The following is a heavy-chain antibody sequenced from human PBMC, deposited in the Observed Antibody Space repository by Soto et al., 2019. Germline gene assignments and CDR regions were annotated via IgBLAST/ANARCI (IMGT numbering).Heavy chain of an antibody. D-gene: IGHD2-2*01. V-gene: IGHV3-23*01. CDR1: GFTFSSYA. Sequence: EVQLLESGGGLVQPGGSLRLSCAASGFTFSSYAMSWVRQAPGKGLEWVSGISGSGGSTYYADSVKGRFTISRDNSKKPLYLQMNRLRAEDTAVYYCAKDRGGCSSTSCPPRLFDYWGQGTLVTVSS. CDR2: ISGSGGST. J-gene: IGHJ4*02. CDR3: AKDRGGCSSTSCPPRLFDY.